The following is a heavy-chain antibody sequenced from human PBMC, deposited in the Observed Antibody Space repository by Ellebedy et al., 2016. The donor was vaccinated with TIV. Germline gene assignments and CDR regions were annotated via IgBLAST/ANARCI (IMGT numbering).Heavy chain of an antibody. CDR3: ARGYYDSTSGGFDP. D-gene: IGHD3-22*01. CDR1: GYTFTTYA. Sequence: AASVKVSCKASGYTFTTYAMHWVRQPPGQRLEWMGWINAGNGNTEYSQKFQGRVTITRDTSASTAYMQLSSLRSEDTAVYYCARGYYDSTSGGFDPWGQGTLVTVSS. CDR2: INAGNGNT. V-gene: IGHV1-3*01. J-gene: IGHJ5*02.